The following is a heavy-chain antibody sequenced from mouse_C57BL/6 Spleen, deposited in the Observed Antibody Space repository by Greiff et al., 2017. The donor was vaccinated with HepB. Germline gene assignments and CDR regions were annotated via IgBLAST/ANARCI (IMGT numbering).Heavy chain of an antibody. V-gene: IGHV1-53*01. CDR3: ASGLGRGGYAMDY. D-gene: IGHD4-1*01. CDR2: INPSNGGT. CDR1: GYTFTSYW. J-gene: IGHJ4*01. Sequence: VQLQQPGTELVKPGASVKLSCKASGYTFTSYWMHWVKQRPGQGLEWIGNINPSNGGTNYNEKFKSKATLTVDKSSSTAYMQLSSLTSEDSAVYYCASGLGRGGYAMDYWGQGTSVTVSS.